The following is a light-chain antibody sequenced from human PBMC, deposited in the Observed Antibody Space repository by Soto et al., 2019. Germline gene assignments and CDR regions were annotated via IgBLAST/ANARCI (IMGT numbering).Light chain of an antibody. J-gene: IGLJ2*01. V-gene: IGLV2-14*01. Sequence: QSALTQPASVSGSPGQSITISCTGTSSDVGGYNYVSWYQQHPGKAPKLMSYDVSNRPSGVSNRFSGSKSGNTASLTISGLQAEDEADYYCSSYTSSSTLFVGGTKLTVL. CDR1: SSDVGGYNY. CDR3: SSYTSSSTL. CDR2: DVS.